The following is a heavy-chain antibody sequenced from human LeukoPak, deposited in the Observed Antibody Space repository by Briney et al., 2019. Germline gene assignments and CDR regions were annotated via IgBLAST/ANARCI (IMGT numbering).Heavy chain of an antibody. CDR2: ISSSGSTI. CDR1: GFTFSSCE. J-gene: IGHJ4*02. CDR3: ARLYYDYVWGSYRYTIFDY. Sequence: GGSLRLSCAASGFTFSSCEMNWVRQAPGKGLEWVSYISSSGSTIYYADSVKGRFTISRDNAKNSLYLQMNSLRAEDTAVYYCARLYYDYVWGSYRYTIFDYWGQGTLVTVSS. V-gene: IGHV3-48*03. D-gene: IGHD3-16*02.